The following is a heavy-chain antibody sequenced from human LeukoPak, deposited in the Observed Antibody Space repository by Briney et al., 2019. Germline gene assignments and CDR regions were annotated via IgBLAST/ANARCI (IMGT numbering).Heavy chain of an antibody. CDR1: GFNFSNYW. Sequence: GGSLRLSCAASGFNFSNYWMHWVRQAPGKGLVWVSRINSDGSSTTYADSVKDRFTISRDNAKNTLYLQMNSLRAEDTAVYYCARSTTHPYYYYMDVWGKGTTVTISS. J-gene: IGHJ6*03. CDR3: ARSTTHPYYYYMDV. D-gene: IGHD4-17*01. CDR2: INSDGSST. V-gene: IGHV3-74*01.